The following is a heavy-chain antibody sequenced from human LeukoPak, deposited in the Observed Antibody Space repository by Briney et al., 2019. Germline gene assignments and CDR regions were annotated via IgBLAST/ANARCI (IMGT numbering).Heavy chain of an antibody. CDR3: ARDGDDTSGYFSPFDY. CDR2: ISPDGGDK. D-gene: IGHD3-22*01. V-gene: IGHV3-7*03. CDR1: GFTFTTFW. J-gene: IGHJ4*02. Sequence: GGSLRLSCAASGFTFTTFWMTWVRQAPGKGLEWVANISPDGGDKYYVDSVKGRFTISRDNSKNTLYLQMNSLRAEDTALYYCARDGDDTSGYFSPFDYWGQGTLVTVSS.